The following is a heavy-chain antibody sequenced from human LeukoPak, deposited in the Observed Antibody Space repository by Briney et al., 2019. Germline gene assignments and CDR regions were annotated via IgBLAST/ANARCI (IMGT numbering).Heavy chain of an antibody. Sequence: ASVKVSCKASGGTFSSYAISWVRQAPGQGLEWMGRIIPILGIANYAQKFQGRVTITADKSTSTAYMELSSLTSEDTAVYYCATEGWGRIVEIKYFNHWGQGTLVTVSS. D-gene: IGHD2-15*01. J-gene: IGHJ1*01. CDR1: GGTFSSYA. CDR2: IIPILGIA. V-gene: IGHV1-69*04. CDR3: ATEGWGRIVEIKYFNH.